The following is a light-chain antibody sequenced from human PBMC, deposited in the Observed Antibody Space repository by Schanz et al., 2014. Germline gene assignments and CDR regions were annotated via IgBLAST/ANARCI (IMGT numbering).Light chain of an antibody. J-gene: IGLJ3*02. CDR3: TSYTSTDTWL. CDR2: DVS. Sequence: QSALTQPASVSGSPGQSITISCTGTSSDVGGYNYVSWYQQHPGKAPKLIIFDVSYRPSGVPDRFSGSKSGNTASLTVSGLQAEDEADYYCTSYTSTDTWLFGGGTKVTVL. CDR1: SSDVGGYNY. V-gene: IGLV2-14*03.